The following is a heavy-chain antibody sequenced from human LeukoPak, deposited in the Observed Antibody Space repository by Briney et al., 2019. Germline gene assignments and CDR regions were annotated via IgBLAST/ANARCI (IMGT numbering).Heavy chain of an antibody. V-gene: IGHV4-39*07. CDR1: GGSISSSNYY. J-gene: IGHJ4*02. CDR2: IYYSGST. Sequence: SETLSLTCTVSGGSISSSNYYWGWIRQPPGKGLEWIGSIYYSGSTYYSPSLKSRVTISVDTSKNQFSLKLSSVTAADTAVYYRARPNIGYCSGGACSNDGSDYWGQGTLVTVSS. CDR3: ARPNIGYCSGGACSNDGSDY. D-gene: IGHD2-15*01.